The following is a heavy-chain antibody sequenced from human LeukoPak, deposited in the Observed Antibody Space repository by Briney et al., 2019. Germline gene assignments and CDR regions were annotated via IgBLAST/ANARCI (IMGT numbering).Heavy chain of an antibody. Sequence: PGGSLRLSCAASGFTFSSYWMSWVRQAPGKGLEWVANIKQDGSEKYYVDSVKGRFTISRDNAKNSLYLQMNSLRAEDTAVYYCARDIGRITIFGVGGSGYNWFDPWGQGTLVTVSS. J-gene: IGHJ5*02. CDR1: GFTFSSYW. CDR3: ARDIGRITIFGVGGSGYNWFDP. CDR2: IKQDGSEK. V-gene: IGHV3-7*01. D-gene: IGHD3-3*01.